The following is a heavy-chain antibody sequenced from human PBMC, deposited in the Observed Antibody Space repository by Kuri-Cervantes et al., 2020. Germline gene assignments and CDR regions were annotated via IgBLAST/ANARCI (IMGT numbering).Heavy chain of an antibody. D-gene: IGHD6-19*01. V-gene: IGHV1-3*01. J-gene: IGHJ4*02. CDR3: ARDYGVYSSGRIDY. CDR2: INAGNGNT. Sequence: ASVKVSCKASGYTFTSYAMHWVRQAPGQRLEWMGWINAGNGNTKYSQKFQGRVTITRDTSASTAYMELSSLRSVDTAVYYCARDYGVYSSGRIDYWGQGTLVTVSS. CDR1: GYTFTSYA.